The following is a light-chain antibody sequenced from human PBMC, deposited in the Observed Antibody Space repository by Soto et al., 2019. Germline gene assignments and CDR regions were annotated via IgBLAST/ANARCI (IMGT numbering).Light chain of an antibody. CDR2: EVF. CDR3: LQTTQFPWT. Sequence: DIVMTQTPLSLSVTPGQPASISCKSSQSLLNSGGKTYFYWYLQKPGQPPQLLVYEVFNRVSGVPDRVSGSRSGTDFSLNISRVEAEEVGFYDCLQTTQFPWTFGQGTRVESK. J-gene: IGKJ1*01. CDR1: QSLLNSGGKTY. V-gene: IGKV2D-29*01.